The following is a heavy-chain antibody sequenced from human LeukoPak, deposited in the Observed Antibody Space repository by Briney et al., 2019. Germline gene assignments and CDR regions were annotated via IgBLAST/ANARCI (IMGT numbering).Heavy chain of an antibody. CDR3: ARHGGSAARRGVRGYDY. CDR2: IIPIFGTA. D-gene: IGHD6-6*01. J-gene: IGHJ4*02. V-gene: IGHV1-69*13. CDR1: GGTFSSYA. Sequence: SVKVSCKASGGTFSSYAISWVRQAPGQGLEWMGGIIPIFGTANYAQKFQGRVTITADESTSTAYMELSSLRSEDTAVYYCARHGGSAARRGVRGYDYWGQGTLVTVSS.